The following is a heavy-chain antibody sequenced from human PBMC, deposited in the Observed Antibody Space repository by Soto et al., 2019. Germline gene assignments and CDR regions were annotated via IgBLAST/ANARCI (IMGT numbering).Heavy chain of an antibody. CDR3: ARLYDILTGDNYYFDY. CDR2: ISAYNGNT. V-gene: IGHV1-18*01. Sequence: ASVKVSCKASGYTFTSYGISWVRQAPGQGLEWMGWISAYNGNTNYAQKLQGRVTMTTDTSTSTSYMELRSLRSDDTAVYYCARLYDILTGDNYYFDYWGQGTLVTVSS. D-gene: IGHD3-9*01. J-gene: IGHJ4*02. CDR1: GYTFTSYG.